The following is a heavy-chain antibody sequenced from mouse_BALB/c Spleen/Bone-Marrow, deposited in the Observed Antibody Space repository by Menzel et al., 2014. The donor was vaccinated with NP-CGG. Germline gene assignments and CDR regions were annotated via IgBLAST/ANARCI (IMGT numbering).Heavy chain of an antibody. V-gene: IGHV1S34*01. Sequence: LVKTGASVKISCKASGYSFTGYYMHWVKQSHGKSLEWIGYISCYNGATGYNQKFKGKATFTLDTSSSTAYMQINRLTAEAAAVYYGARGDGYYAEFHYWGQGTLVTVSA. CDR3: ARGDGYYAEFHY. CDR2: ISCYNGAT. D-gene: IGHD2-3*01. CDR1: GYSFTGYY. J-gene: IGHJ3*01.